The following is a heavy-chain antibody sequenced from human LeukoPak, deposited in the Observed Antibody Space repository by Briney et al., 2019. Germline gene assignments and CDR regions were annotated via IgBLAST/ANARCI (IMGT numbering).Heavy chain of an antibody. Sequence: AGGSLRLSCAASGFTFSSYWMHWVRQAPGKGLVWVSRINSDGSNTRYADSVKGRFTISRDNAKNTLYLQMKSLRAEDTAVYYCARVGAATNSFDIWGQGTMVTVSS. J-gene: IGHJ3*02. V-gene: IGHV3-74*01. CDR2: INSDGSNT. D-gene: IGHD2-15*01. CDR3: ARVGAATNSFDI. CDR1: GFTFSSYW.